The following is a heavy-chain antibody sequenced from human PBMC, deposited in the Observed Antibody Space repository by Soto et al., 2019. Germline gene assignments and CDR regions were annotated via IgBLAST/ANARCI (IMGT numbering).Heavy chain of an antibody. Sequence: GGSLRLSCAASGFTFSSYGMHWVRQAPGKGLEWVAVIWYDGSNKYYADSVKGRFTISRDNSKNTLYLQMNSLRAEDTAVYYCARDGVYYGGNSGEGGFDYWGQGTLVTVSS. CDR2: IWYDGSNK. V-gene: IGHV3-33*01. D-gene: IGHD4-17*01. J-gene: IGHJ4*02. CDR1: GFTFSSYG. CDR3: ARDGVYYGGNSGEGGFDY.